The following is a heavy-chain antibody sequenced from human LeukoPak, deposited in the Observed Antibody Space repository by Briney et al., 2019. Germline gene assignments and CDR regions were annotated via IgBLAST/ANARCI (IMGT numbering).Heavy chain of an antibody. D-gene: IGHD2-21*02. J-gene: IGHJ2*01. CDR3: ARDETDPGFFDL. CDR2: IYYSGST. CDR1: GGSISSSSYY. Sequence: SETLSLTCTVSGGSISSSSYYWGRIRQPPGKGLEGIGSIYYSGSTYYNPSLKSRVTISVDTSKDPSYLKLSSVPAADTAVYYGARDETDPGFFDLWGRGTLVTVSS. V-gene: IGHV4-39*07.